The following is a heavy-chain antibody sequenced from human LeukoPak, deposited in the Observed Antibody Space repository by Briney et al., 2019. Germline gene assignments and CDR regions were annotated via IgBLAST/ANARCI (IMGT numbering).Heavy chain of an antibody. V-gene: IGHV3-23*01. CDR1: GFTFSTYS. D-gene: IGHD2-2*01. CDR2: ISGSGGNT. CDR3: AHGAMYQLDY. J-gene: IGHJ4*02. Sequence: GGSLRLSCAASGFTFSTYSMSWVRQAPGKGLEWVSSISGSGGNTYYADSVKGRFTISGDNSRNTLFLQMNSLRAEDTAVYYCAHGAMYQLDYWGQGTLVTVSS.